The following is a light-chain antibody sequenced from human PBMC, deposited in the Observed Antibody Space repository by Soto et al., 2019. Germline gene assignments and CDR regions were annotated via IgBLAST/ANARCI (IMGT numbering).Light chain of an antibody. CDR3: SSYTSSSIDYV. CDR1: SSDVGGYNY. CDR2: EVS. V-gene: IGLV2-14*01. Sequence: QSALTQPASVSGSPGQSITISCTGTSSDVGGYNYVSWYQQHPGKAPKLMIYEVSNRPSGVSNRFSGSKSGNTASLTISGLQAEDEADYYCSSYTSSSIDYVFVTGTQLTV. J-gene: IGLJ1*01.